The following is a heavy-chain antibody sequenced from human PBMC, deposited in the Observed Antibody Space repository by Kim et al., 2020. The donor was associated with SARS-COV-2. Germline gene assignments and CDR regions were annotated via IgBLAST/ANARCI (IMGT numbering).Heavy chain of an antibody. V-gene: IGHV3-9*01. D-gene: IGHD3-22*01. CDR3: ANERADSSGPITGAFDI. Sequence: KGRSTISRDNAKNSLYLQMNSLRAEDTALYYCANERADSSGPITGAFDIWGQGTMVTVSS. J-gene: IGHJ3*02.